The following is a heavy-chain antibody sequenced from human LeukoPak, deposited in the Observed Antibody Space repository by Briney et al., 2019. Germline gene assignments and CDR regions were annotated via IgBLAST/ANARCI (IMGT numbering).Heavy chain of an antibody. Sequence: ASVKVSCKASGYTFTGYHIHWVRQAPGQGLEWMGRINPYSGDTNFAQKFQGRVTMTRDTSITTAYMDLSSLTPDDTAVYFCARDQGSLSRSWYTGYWGQGTQVTVSS. V-gene: IGHV1-2*06. CDR1: GYTFTGYH. CDR3: ARDQGSLSRSWYTGY. J-gene: IGHJ4*02. CDR2: INPYSGDT. D-gene: IGHD6-13*01.